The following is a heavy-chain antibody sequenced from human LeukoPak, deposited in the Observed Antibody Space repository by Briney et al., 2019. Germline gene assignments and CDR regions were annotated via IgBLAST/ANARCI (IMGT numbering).Heavy chain of an antibody. CDR3: AKPYSGSYWGGYYFDY. CDR1: GFTFSSYW. CDR2: IKQDGSEK. D-gene: IGHD1-26*01. J-gene: IGHJ4*02. V-gene: IGHV3-7*01. Sequence: GGSLRLSCAASGFTFSSYWMSWVRQAPGKGLEWVANIKQDGSEKYYVDSVKGRFTISRDNAKNSLYLQMNSLRAEDTAVYFCAKPYSGSYWGGYYFDYWGQGTLVTVSP.